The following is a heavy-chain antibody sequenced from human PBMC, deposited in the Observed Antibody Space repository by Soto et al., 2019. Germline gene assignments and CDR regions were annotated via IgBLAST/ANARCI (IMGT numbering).Heavy chain of an antibody. D-gene: IGHD6-13*01. Sequence: HPGGSLRLSCAASGFTFSAYTMSWVRQAPGKGLEWVSSVTYSGTTTYYADSVKGRFTISRDNSKNTLYLQMNSLRVEDTAVYFCAKEGGDSSIWVQFDSWGQGTLVTVSS. V-gene: IGHV3-23*01. CDR2: VTYSGTTT. CDR3: AKEGGDSSIWVQFDS. J-gene: IGHJ5*01. CDR1: GFTFSAYT.